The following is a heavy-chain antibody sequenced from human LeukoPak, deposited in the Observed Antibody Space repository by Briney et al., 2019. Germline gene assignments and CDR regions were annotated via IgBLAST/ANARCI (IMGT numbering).Heavy chain of an antibody. CDR2: INSDGSST. CDR1: GFTFSSYW. D-gene: IGHD3-22*01. Sequence: GGSLRLSCAASGFTFSSYWMHWVRQAPGKGLVWVSRINSDGSSTSYADSVKGRFTISRDNAKNTLYLQMNSLRAEDTAVYYCTTASVYDSSGYSYWGQGTLVTVSS. CDR3: TTASVYDSSGYSY. V-gene: IGHV3-74*01. J-gene: IGHJ4*02.